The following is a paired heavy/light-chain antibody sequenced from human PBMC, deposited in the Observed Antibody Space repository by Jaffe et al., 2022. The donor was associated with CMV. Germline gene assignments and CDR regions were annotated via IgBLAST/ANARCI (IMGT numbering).Heavy chain of an antibody. CDR1: GYIFSKHA. CDR3: ARVGGDLARFGVVIAPLDY. CDR2: LDAANGAT. J-gene: IGHJ4*02. D-gene: IGHD3-3*01. Sequence: QVQLVQSGAEVKKPEASVKVSCKASGYIFSKHAIHWVRQAPGHNLEWLGWLDAANGATKYSEKFQGRLAMSMDTSATTVYMELGSLRSEDTAVYYCARVGGDLARFGVVIAPLDYWGQGTLVTVSS. V-gene: IGHV1-3*01.
Light chain of an antibody. CDR1: QTILYSSNDKNY. V-gene: IGKV4-1*01. CDR2: WAS. Sequence: DIVMTQSPDSLAVSLGERATINCKSSQTILYSSNDKNYLAWYQQRAGQPPKLLIFWASTRESGVPDRFSGSGSGTDFTLTINNLQAEDVAMYFCQQYYNTPPTFGQGTKVEIK. J-gene: IGKJ1*01. CDR3: QQYYNTPPT.